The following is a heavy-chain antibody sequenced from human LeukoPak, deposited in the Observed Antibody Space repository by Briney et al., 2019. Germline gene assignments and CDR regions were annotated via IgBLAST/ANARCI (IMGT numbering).Heavy chain of an antibody. Sequence: SGGSLRLSCAASGFTFSSYAMHWVRQAPGKGLEWVAVISYDGSNKYYADSVKGRFTISRDNSKNTLYLQMNSLRAEDTAVYYCANLYNWNDDWDYYYGMDVWGQGTTVTVSS. V-gene: IGHV3-30*04. CDR2: ISYDGSNK. D-gene: IGHD1-1*01. CDR1: GFTFSSYA. CDR3: ANLYNWNDDWDYYYGMDV. J-gene: IGHJ6*02.